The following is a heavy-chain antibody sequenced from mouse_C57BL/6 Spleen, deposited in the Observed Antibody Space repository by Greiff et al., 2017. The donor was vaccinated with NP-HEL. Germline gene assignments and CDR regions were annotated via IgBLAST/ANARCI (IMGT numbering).Heavy chain of an antibody. J-gene: IGHJ3*01. CDR2: IRNKANGYTT. CDR3: ARYRAEGWFAY. CDR1: GFTFTDYY. Sequence: EVKLMESGGGLVQPGGSLSLSCAASGFTFTDYYMSWVRQPPGKALEWLGFIRNKANGYTTEYSASVKGRFTISRDNSQSILYLQMNALRAEDSATYYCARYRAEGWFAYWGQGTLVTVSA. V-gene: IGHV7-3*01.